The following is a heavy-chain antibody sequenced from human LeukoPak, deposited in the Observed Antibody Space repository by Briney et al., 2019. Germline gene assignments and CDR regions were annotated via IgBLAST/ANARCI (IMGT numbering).Heavy chain of an antibody. CDR3: ARITSWTPDY. J-gene: IGHJ4*02. D-gene: IGHD2-2*01. Sequence: SETLSLTCAVYGGSFSGYYWSWIRQPPGKGLEWIGEINHSGSTNYNPSLKSRVAISVDTSKNQFSLKLSSVTAADTAVYYCARITSWTPDYWGQGTLVTVSS. CDR2: INHSGST. CDR1: GGSFSGYY. V-gene: IGHV4-34*01.